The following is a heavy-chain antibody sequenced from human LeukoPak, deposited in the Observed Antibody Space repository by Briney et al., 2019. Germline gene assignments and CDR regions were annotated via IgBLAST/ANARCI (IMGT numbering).Heavy chain of an antibody. D-gene: IGHD3-10*01. Sequence: ASVKVSCKASGYTFTGYYMHWVRQAPGQGLEWMGWINPNSGGTNYAQKFQGRVTMTRDTSISTAYMELSRLRSDDTAVYYCARGYSGSYYPYYYGMDVRGQGTTVTVSS. CDR1: GYTFTGYY. J-gene: IGHJ6*02. CDR2: INPNSGGT. V-gene: IGHV1-2*02. CDR3: ARGYSGSYYPYYYGMDV.